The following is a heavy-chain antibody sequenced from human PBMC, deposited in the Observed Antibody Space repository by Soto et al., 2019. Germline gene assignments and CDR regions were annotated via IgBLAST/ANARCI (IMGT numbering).Heavy chain of an antibody. D-gene: IGHD2-8*01. CDR3: AKGSSNGRPYYFDF. J-gene: IGHJ4*02. CDR2: ITGSGSDT. CDR1: GFTFSSYV. V-gene: IGHV3-23*01. Sequence: EVQLLESGGGLAQPGGSLRLSCAGSGFTFSSYVMSWVRQAPGKGLEWVSAITGSGSDTYHADSVKGRFTTSRDNSKTTVFLQMNSLRAEDTVIYYCAKGSSNGRPYYFDFWGQGILVTVPS.